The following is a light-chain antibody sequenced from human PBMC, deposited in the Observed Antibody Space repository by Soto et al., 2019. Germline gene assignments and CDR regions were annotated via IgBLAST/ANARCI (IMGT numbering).Light chain of an antibody. J-gene: IGLJ2*01. CDR2: SNN. V-gene: IGLV1-44*01. CDR3: AAWDDSLNGPV. CDR1: SSNIGSNT. Sequence: QSVLTQPPSASGTPGQRVTISCSGSSSNIGSNTVNSYQQLPGTAPQLLIYSNNKRPSGVPDRFSASTSCTSASLVISGLQSEDEADYYCAAWDDSLNGPVFGGGTKLTVL.